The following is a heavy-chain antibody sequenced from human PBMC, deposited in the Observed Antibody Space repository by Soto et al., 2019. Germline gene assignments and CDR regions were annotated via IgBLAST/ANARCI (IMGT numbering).Heavy chain of an antibody. J-gene: IGHJ4*02. Sequence: GKGLEWVSAISGSGGSTYYADSVKGRFTISRDNSKNTLYLQMYSLRAEDTAVYYCAKRGTTYAPHPVYSGQRTLVSVPS. CDR3: AKRGTTYAPHPVY. CDR2: ISGSGGST. V-gene: IGHV3-23*01.